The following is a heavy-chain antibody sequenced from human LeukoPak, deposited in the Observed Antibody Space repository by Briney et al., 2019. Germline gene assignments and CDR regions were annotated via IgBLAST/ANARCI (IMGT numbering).Heavy chain of an antibody. V-gene: IGHV4-59*01. J-gene: IGHJ4*02. CDR1: GGSISSYY. CDR2: IYYSGST. D-gene: IGHD3-22*01. Sequence: SETLSLTCTVSGGSISSYYWSWIRQPPGKGLEWIGYIYYSGSTNYNPSLKSRVTISVDTSKNQFSLKLSSVTAADTAVYYCARAGSFDYDSSGYYYQFDYWGQGTLVTVSS. CDR3: ARAGSFDYDSSGYYYQFDY.